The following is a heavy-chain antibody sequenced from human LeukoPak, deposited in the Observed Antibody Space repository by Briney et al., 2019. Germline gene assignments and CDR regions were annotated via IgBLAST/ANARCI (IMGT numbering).Heavy chain of an antibody. J-gene: IGHJ4*01. Sequence: GGSLRLSCFGYEFHSYSYGMQRLRQAPGKGLVWVSRIFTDGTTTSYADSVKGRFTISRDNAKNTLYLQMNSLRAEDSAVYYCAGELPTEVTIDYWGQGTLVTVSP. D-gene: IGHD4-23*01. CDR1: EFHSYSYG. V-gene: IGHV3-74*01. CDR3: AGELPTEVTIDY. CDR2: IFTDGTTT.